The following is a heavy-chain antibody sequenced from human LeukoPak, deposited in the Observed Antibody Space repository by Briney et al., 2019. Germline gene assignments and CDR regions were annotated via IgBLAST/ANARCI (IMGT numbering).Heavy chain of an antibody. Sequence: GGSLRLSCAASGFTFSSYWMSWVRQAPGKGLEWVANIKQDGSEKYYVDSVKGRFTISRDNAKNSLYLQMNSLRAENTAVYYCARDVGGGDYVLYQGPDYWGQGTLVTVSS. D-gene: IGHD2/OR15-2a*01. CDR3: ARDVGGGDYVLYQGPDY. CDR2: IKQDGSEK. J-gene: IGHJ4*02. CDR1: GFTFSSYW. V-gene: IGHV3-7*03.